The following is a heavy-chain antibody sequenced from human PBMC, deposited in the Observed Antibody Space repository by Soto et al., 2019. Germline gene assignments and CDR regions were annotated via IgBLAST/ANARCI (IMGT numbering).Heavy chain of an antibody. CDR3: AKDLAVAGYYYYGMDV. V-gene: IGHV3-30*18. D-gene: IGHD6-19*01. J-gene: IGHJ6*02. CDR1: GFTFSSYG. CDR2: ISYDGSNK. Sequence: GGSLRLSCAASGFTFSSYGMHWVRQAPGKGLEWVAVISYDGSNKYYADSVKGRFTISRDNSKNTLYLQMNSLRAEGTAVYYCAKDLAVAGYYYYGMDVWGQGTTVTVSS.